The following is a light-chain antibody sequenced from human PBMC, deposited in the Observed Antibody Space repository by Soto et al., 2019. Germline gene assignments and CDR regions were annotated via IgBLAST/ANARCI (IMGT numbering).Light chain of an antibody. CDR3: QQYGSSHT. J-gene: IGKJ4*01. CDR2: GAS. V-gene: IGKV3-20*01. CDR1: QSVSSSSY. Sequence: EIVLTQSPGTLSLSPGERATLSCRASQSVSSSSYLAWYQQKPGQAPRLLIYGASSRATGIPDRFSGSGSGTDFTLTISRLEPEDFAVYYCQQYGSSHTFGGGTKVEIK.